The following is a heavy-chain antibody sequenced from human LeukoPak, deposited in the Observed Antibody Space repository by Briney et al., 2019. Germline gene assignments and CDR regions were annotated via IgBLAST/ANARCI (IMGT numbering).Heavy chain of an antibody. V-gene: IGHV3-7*03. CDR2: MRHRESEK. CDR3: AKDVEGAIVVVPAANDY. J-gene: IGHJ4*02. CDR1: GFTFSIYW. D-gene: IGHD2-2*01. Sequence: PGGSLRLSCAASGFTFSIYWMTWVRQAPGKGLEWVANMRHRESEKYYVDSVKGRFTISRDDAKNSLYLQMNSLRAEDTAVYYCAKDVEGAIVVVPAANDYWDQGTLVTVSS.